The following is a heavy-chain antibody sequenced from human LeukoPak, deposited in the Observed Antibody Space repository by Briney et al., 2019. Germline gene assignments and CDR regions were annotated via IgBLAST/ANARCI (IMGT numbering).Heavy chain of an antibody. Sequence: VASVKVSCKTSGGTFSSYTISWVRQAPGQGLEWMGGIIPIFGTPHYAQKFQDRVTITADASTSTAYMELSSLRSEDTAVYYCARDLLHYYDSSGYYRGGTFDYWGQGTLVTVSS. CDR2: IIPIFGTP. V-gene: IGHV1-69*13. J-gene: IGHJ4*02. CDR3: ARDLLHYYDSSGYYRGGTFDY. CDR1: GGTFSSYT. D-gene: IGHD3-22*01.